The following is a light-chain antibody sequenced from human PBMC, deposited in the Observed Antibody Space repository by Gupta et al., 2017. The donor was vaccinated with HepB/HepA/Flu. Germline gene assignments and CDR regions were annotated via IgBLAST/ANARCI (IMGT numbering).Light chain of an antibody. CDR2: QDS. CDR3: QAWDSNVV. Sequence: SYELTHLPSGSVPPGQTASITCSGDKLGDKYACWYQQKPGQSPVLVIYQDSKRPSGIPVRFSGSNSGNTATLTISGTQAMDEADYYCQAWDSNVVFGGGTKLTVL. J-gene: IGLJ2*01. V-gene: IGLV3-1*01. CDR1: KLGDKY.